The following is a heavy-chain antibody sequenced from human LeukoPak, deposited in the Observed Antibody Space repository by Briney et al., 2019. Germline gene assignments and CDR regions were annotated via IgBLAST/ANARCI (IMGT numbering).Heavy chain of an antibody. CDR3: AFYLRAPVAFDI. CDR1: GFTFSDYY. CDR2: ISSSGSTI. Sequence: GGSLRLSCAASGFTFSDYYMSWIRQAPGKGLEWVSYISSSGSTIYYADSVKGRFTISRDNAKNSLYLQMNSLRAEDTAVYYCAFYLRAPVAFDIWGQGTMVTVSS. J-gene: IGHJ3*02. V-gene: IGHV3-11*01. D-gene: IGHD2/OR15-2a*01.